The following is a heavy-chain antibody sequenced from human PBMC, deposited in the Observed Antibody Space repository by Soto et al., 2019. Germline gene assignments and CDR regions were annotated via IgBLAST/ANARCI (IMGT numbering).Heavy chain of an antibody. CDR2: ISYDGSHK. D-gene: IGHD6-19*01. Sequence: QVQLVESGGGVVQPGRSLRLSCAASGFTFSSFSLHWVRQAPGKGLEWLALISYDGSHKYSADAVKGRFTISRDNSKNTLYLQLNSLRLEDTAVYYCARTTTVAGTPEFDYWGQGTLVTVSS. CDR1: GFTFSSFS. V-gene: IGHV3-30-3*01. CDR3: ARTTTVAGTPEFDY. J-gene: IGHJ4*02.